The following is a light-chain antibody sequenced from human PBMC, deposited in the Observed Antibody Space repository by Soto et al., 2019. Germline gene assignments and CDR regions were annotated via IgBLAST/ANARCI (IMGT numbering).Light chain of an antibody. Sequence: EIVLTQSPATLSLSPGERATLSCRASQSVSSYLAWYQQKPGQAPRLLIYDASNRATSIPARFSGSGSGTDFTLTISGREPEDFACYYCQQRSNWPLTFGGGTKVQLK. J-gene: IGKJ4*01. V-gene: IGKV3-11*01. CDR2: DAS. CDR1: QSVSSY. CDR3: QQRSNWPLT.